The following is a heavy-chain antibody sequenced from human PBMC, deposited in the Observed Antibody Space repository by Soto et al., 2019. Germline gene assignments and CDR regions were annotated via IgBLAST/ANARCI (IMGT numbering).Heavy chain of an antibody. D-gene: IGHD2-8*01. CDR2: IYYSGST. J-gene: IGHJ4*02. CDR3: ARLYAIGGDYFDY. Sequence: SETLSLTCTVSGGSISSSSYYWGWIRQPPEKGLEWIGSIYYSGSTYYNPSLKSRVTISVDTSKNQFSLKLSSVTAADTAVYYCARLYAIGGDYFDYWGQGTLVTVSS. V-gene: IGHV4-39*01. CDR1: GGSISSSSYY.